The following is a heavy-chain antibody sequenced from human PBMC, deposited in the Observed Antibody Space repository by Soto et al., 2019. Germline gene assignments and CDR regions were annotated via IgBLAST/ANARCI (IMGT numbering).Heavy chain of an antibody. CDR1: GGSISSGDYY. J-gene: IGHJ3*02. Sequence: SETLSLTCTVSGGSISSGDYYWSWIRQPPGKGLEWIGYIYYSGSTYYNPSLMSRVTISVDTSKNQFSLKLSSVTAADTAVYYCAKGIAAAYDAFDIWGQGTMVTVSS. CDR3: AKGIAAAYDAFDI. D-gene: IGHD6-13*01. CDR2: IYYSGST. V-gene: IGHV4-30-4*01.